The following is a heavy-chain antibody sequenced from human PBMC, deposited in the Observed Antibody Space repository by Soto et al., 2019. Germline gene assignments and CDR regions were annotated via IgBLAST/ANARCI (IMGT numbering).Heavy chain of an antibody. V-gene: IGHV1-3*01. D-gene: IGHD6-6*01. Sequence: ASVKVSCKASGYTFTSYAMHLLLQAPGQRLEWMGWINAGNGNTKYSQKFQGRVTITRDTSASTAYMELSSLRSEDTAVYYCASSRSSSTGEFDPWGQGTLVTVSS. CDR2: INAGNGNT. CDR3: ASSRSSSTGEFDP. CDR1: GYTFTSYA. J-gene: IGHJ5*02.